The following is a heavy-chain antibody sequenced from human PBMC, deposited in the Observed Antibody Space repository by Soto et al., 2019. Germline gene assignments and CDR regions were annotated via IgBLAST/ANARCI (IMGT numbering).Heavy chain of an antibody. Sequence: PGGSLRLSCAASGFTFSSYSMNWVRQAPGKGLEWVAVISYDGSNKYYADSVKGRFTISRDNSKNTLYLQINSLRAEDTAVYYCAKDGAIAARPGVYYYYYYGMDVWGQGTTVTVSS. CDR2: ISYDGSNK. J-gene: IGHJ6*02. CDR1: GFTFSSYS. CDR3: AKDGAIAARPGVYYYYYYGMDV. V-gene: IGHV3-30*18. D-gene: IGHD6-6*01.